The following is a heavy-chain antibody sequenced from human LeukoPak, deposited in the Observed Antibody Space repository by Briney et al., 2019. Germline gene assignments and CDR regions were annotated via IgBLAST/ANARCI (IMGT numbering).Heavy chain of an antibody. CDR1: GYTFTGYY. J-gene: IGHJ3*02. CDR2: ISSSSSYI. CDR3: ARDGGIAVAGDAFDI. Sequence: ASVKVSCKASGYTFTGYYLHWVRQAPGKGLEWVSSISSSSSYIYYADSVKGRFTISRDNAKNSLYLQMNSLRAEDTAVYYCARDGGIAVAGDAFDIWGQGTMVTVSS. D-gene: IGHD6-19*01. V-gene: IGHV3-21*01.